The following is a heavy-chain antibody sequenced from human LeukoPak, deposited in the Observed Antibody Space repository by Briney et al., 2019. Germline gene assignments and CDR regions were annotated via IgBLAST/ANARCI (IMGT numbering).Heavy chain of an antibody. Sequence: PSETLSLTCTVSGGSISSSSYYWGWIRQPPGKGLEWIGSIYYSGSTYYNPSLKSRVTISVDTSKNQFSLKLSSVTAADTAVYYCARTKTGDVHDYWGQGTLVTVSS. V-gene: IGHV4-39*07. J-gene: IGHJ4*02. D-gene: IGHD7-27*01. CDR1: GGSISSSSYY. CDR2: IYYSGST. CDR3: ARTKTGDVHDY.